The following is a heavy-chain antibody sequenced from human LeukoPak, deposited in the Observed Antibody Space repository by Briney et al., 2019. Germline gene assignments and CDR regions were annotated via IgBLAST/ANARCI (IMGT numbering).Heavy chain of an antibody. J-gene: IGHJ6*03. CDR3: AKDRCSNGIGCYYYYMDV. CDR2: ISSSSSYI. Sequence: GSLRLSCAASGFNFSSYKMNWVRQAPGKGLEWVSYISSSSSYIYYADSVKGRFTISRDNAKNSLYLQMNSLRAEDTAVYYCAKDRCSNGIGCYYYYMDVWGKGTTVTISS. V-gene: IGHV3-21*05. D-gene: IGHD2-8*01. CDR1: GFNFSSYK.